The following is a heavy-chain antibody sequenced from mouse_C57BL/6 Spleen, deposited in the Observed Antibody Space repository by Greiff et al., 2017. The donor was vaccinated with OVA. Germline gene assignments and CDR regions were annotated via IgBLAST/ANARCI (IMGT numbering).Heavy chain of an antibody. CDR3: ARGYGSSYPYYFDY. CDR2: INPYNGGT. CDR1: GYTFTDYY. J-gene: IGHJ2*01. V-gene: IGHV1-19*01. D-gene: IGHD1-1*01. Sequence: EVQLQQSGPVLVKPGASVKMSCKASGYTFTDYYMNWVKQSHGKSLEWIGVINPYNGGTSYNQKFKGKATLTVDKSSSTAYMELNSLTSEDSAVYYCARGYGSSYPYYFDYWGQGTTLTVSS.